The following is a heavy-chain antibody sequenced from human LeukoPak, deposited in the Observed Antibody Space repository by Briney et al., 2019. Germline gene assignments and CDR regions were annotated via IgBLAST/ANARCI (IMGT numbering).Heavy chain of an antibody. J-gene: IGHJ3*02. V-gene: IGHV3-9*01. CDR1: GFTFDDYA. CDR3: ARDRGGEYCGGDCPDAFDI. D-gene: IGHD2-21*02. Sequence: SGGSLRLSCAASGFTFDDYAMHWVRQAPGKGLEWVSGISWNSGSIGYADSVKGRFTISRDNAKNSLYLQMNSLRAEDTAVYYCARDRGGEYCGGDCPDAFDIWGQGTMVTVSS. CDR2: ISWNSGSI.